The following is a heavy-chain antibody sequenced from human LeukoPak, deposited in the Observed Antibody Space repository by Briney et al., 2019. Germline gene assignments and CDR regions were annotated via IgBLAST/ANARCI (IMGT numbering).Heavy chain of an antibody. CDR2: IIPIFGTT. J-gene: IGHJ4*02. CDR1: GDTFSSYA. CDR3: ARGDYYGSGGFDY. Sequence: SVKVSCKASGDTFSSYAINWVRQAPGQGVEWMGGIIPIFGTTKYAQKFQGRVTITADKSTSTVYMELSSLRSEDTAVYYCARGDYYGSGGFDYWGQGNLVTVSS. V-gene: IGHV1-69*06. D-gene: IGHD3-10*01.